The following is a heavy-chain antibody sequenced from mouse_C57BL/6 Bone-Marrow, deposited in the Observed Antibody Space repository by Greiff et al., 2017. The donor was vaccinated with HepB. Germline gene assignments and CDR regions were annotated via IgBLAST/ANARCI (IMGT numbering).Heavy chain of an antibody. Sequence: EVQLQESGAELVRPGASVKLSCTASGFNIKDDYMHWVKPRPEQGLEWIGRIDPENGDTEYASKFQGKATITADTSSNTAYLQLSSLTSEDTAVYYCTTKGFDYWGQGTTLTVSS. CDR3: TTKGFDY. CDR2: IDPENGDT. V-gene: IGHV14-4*01. CDR1: GFNIKDDY. J-gene: IGHJ2*01.